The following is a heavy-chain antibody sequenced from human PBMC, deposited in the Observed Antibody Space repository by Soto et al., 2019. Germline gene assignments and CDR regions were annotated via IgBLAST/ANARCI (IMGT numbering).Heavy chain of an antibody. J-gene: IGHJ6*02. V-gene: IGHV1-18*04. CDR2: ISGYNGNT. D-gene: IGHD3-10*01. CDR3: ARGGKYYYGSGSPYYYGMDV. Sequence: QVQLVQSGAEVKKPGASVKVSCKASGYTFTSYGVSWVRQAPGQGLEWMGWISGYNGNTNYAQKLQGRVTMTTDTSTSTAYMELRSLRSDDTAVYYCARGGKYYYGSGSPYYYGMDVWGQGITVTVSS. CDR1: GYTFTSYG.